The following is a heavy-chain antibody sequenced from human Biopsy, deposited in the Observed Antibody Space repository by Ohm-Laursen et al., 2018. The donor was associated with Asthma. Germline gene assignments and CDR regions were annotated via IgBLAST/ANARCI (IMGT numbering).Heavy chain of an antibody. Sequence: SLRLSCSASGFTFSTYAMHWVRQAPGKGLEWVAVISYDGSNKYYAGSVKGRFTISRDNSKNTLYLQMSSLRGDDTAVYYCARDMNRDGWYFDYWGQGTLVTVSS. CDR2: ISYDGSNK. J-gene: IGHJ4*02. CDR3: ARDMNRDGWYFDY. V-gene: IGHV3-30-3*01. D-gene: IGHD5-24*01. CDR1: GFTFSTYA.